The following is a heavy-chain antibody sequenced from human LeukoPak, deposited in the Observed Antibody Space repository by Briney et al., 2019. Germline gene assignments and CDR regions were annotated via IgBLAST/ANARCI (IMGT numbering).Heavy chain of an antibody. V-gene: IGHV4-34*01. Sequence: SETLSLTCAVYGGSFSGYYWSWIRQPPGKGLEWIGEINHSGSTNYNPSLRSRVTISVDTSKNQFSLKLSSVTAADTAVYYCARGWYNWNYWGQGTLVTVSS. J-gene: IGHJ4*02. CDR2: INHSGST. CDR1: GGSFSGYY. D-gene: IGHD1-20*01. CDR3: ARGWYNWNY.